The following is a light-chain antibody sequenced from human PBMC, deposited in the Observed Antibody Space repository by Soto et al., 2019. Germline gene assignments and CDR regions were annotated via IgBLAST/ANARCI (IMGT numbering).Light chain of an antibody. J-gene: IGKJ1*01. CDR2: KAS. CDR3: QHYNSYSEA. Sequence: DIQMTQSPSTLSGSVGERVTITCRASQTISSWLAWYQQKPGKAPKLLIYKASTLKSGVPSRFSGSGSGTELTLTISSLQPDDFATHYCQHYNSYSEAFGQRTKV. V-gene: IGKV1-5*03. CDR1: QTISSW.